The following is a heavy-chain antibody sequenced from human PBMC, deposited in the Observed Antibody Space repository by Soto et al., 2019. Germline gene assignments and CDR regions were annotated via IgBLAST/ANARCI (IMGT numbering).Heavy chain of an antibody. V-gene: IGHV3-15*01. J-gene: IGHJ6*02. CDR1: KVTAW. D-gene: IGHD3-16*01. Sequence: EVQLVASGGGLVKPGGSLRLSCAASKVTAWMSWVRQAPGKGLEWVGRIKSKAAGETTDYSAPVQGRFTISRADSKDTVSLEMNSLKIEDTGVYSWGDLDGSYFGMDVWGQGTTVTVSS. CDR2: IKSKAAGETT. CDR3: GDLDGSYFGMDV.